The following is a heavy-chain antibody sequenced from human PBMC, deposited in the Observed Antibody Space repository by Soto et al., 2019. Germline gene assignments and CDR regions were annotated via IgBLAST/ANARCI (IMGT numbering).Heavy chain of an antibody. J-gene: IGHJ3*02. CDR3: ARAGWVTMRQFHI. CDR2: INPDNGES. Sequence: ASVKVSCKASGYTFSSYAMHWVRQAPGQRPEWLGWINPDNGESKTSQKLQGRVTISTDTSATTVYMELSSLTSEDTAVYYCARAGWVTMRQFHIWGQGTMVTVSS. V-gene: IGHV1-3*01. CDR1: GYTFSSYA. D-gene: IGHD4-17*01.